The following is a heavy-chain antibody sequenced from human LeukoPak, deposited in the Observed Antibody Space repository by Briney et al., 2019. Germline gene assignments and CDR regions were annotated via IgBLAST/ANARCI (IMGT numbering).Heavy chain of an antibody. CDR3: ARARRRNIAAATGLGY. Sequence: GASVKVSCKASGYTFTSYYMHWVRRAPGQGLEWMGIINPSGGSTSYAQKFQGRVTMTRDTSTSTVYMELSSLRSEDTAVYYCARARRRNIAAATGLGYWGQGTLVTVSS. CDR1: GYTFTSYY. CDR2: INPSGGST. D-gene: IGHD6-13*01. V-gene: IGHV1-46*01. J-gene: IGHJ4*02.